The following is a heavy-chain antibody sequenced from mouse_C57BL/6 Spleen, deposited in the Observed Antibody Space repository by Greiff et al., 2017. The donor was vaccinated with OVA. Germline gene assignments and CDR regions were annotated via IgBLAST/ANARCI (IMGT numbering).Heavy chain of an antibody. CDR2: IWTGGGT. Sequence: VQLQQSGPGLVAPSQSLSITCTVSGFSLTSYAISWVRQPPGKGLEWLGVIWTGGGTNYNSALKSRLSISKDNSKSQVFLKMNSLQTDDTARYYCARNWSYGSSVYAMDDWGQGTSVTVSS. CDR3: ARNWSYGSSVYAMDD. D-gene: IGHD1-1*01. CDR1: GFSLTSYA. V-gene: IGHV2-9-1*01. J-gene: IGHJ4*01.